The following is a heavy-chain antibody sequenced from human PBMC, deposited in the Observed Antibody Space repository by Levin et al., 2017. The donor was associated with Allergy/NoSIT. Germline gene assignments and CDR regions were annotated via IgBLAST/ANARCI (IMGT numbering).Heavy chain of an antibody. D-gene: IGHD1-1*01. CDR1: GFTFSKYW. CDR3: ARELDGKDC. J-gene: IGHJ4*02. CDR2: INQDGRAK. Sequence: GGSLRLSCAVSGFTFSKYWMSWVRQVPGKGLEWVANINQDGRAKHYVDSVKGRFTISRDNAKNSLYLEMNSLRGEDTAVYYCARELDGKDCWGQGTVVSVSS. V-gene: IGHV3-7*04.